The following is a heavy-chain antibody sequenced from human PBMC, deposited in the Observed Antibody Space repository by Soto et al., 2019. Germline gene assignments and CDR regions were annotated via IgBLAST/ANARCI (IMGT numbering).Heavy chain of an antibody. J-gene: IGHJ4*02. CDR1: GYTFTSYY. CDR3: ARESAN. CDR2: INPSGGST. V-gene: IGHV1-46*03. Sequence: QVQLVQSGAEVKKPGASVKVSCKASGYTFTSYYMHWVRQAPGQGLEWMGIINPSGGSTSYAQKVPGRVTMTRDRSTSTVYMELCSLRSADTAVYYCARESANWGQGTLVTVSS.